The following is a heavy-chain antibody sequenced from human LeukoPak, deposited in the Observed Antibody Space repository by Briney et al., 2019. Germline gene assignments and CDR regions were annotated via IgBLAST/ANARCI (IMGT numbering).Heavy chain of an antibody. CDR1: GGSINNDDYY. Sequence: PSGTLSLTCTVSGGSINNDDYYWSWIRQPPGKGLEWIGYMYYSGTTSYNPSLKSQVTISLDTSKNHFSLKLNSVTAADTAVYYCARGVDRSVSFDYWGQGTLVTVSS. D-gene: IGHD4-11*01. CDR2: MYYSGTT. J-gene: IGHJ4*02. CDR3: ARGVDRSVSFDY. V-gene: IGHV4-30-4*08.